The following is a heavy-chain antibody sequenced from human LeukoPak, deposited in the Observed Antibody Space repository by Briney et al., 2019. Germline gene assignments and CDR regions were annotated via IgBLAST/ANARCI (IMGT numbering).Heavy chain of an antibody. D-gene: IGHD5-18*01. J-gene: IGHJ4*02. CDR3: ARHRETTMARRAFDY. V-gene: IGHV5-51*01. CDR1: GYNFGSYW. Sequence: GESLKISCEASGYNFGSYWLGWVRQTPGKGLEWMGIIYPGDSETRYSPSFEGQVTISVDKSTAFLQWSSLKASGTGMYYCARHRETTMARRAFDYWGQGTLVTVSS. CDR2: IYPGDSET.